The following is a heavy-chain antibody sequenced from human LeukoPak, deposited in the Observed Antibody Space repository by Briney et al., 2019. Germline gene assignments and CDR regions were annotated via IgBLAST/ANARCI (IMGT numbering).Heavy chain of an antibody. V-gene: IGHV3-21*01. D-gene: IGHD4/OR15-4a*01. CDR3: ARAAVRTNAFDI. CDR2: ISSSSSYI. J-gene: IGHJ3*02. CDR1: GSTFSSYS. Sequence: GGSLRLSCAASGSTFSSYSMNWVRQAPGKGLEWVSSISSSSSYIYYADSVKGRFTISRDNAKNSLYLQMNSLRAEDTAVYYCARAAVRTNAFDIWGQGTMVTVSS.